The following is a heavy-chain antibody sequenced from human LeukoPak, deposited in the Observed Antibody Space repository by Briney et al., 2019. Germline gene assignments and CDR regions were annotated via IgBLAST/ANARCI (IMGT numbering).Heavy chain of an antibody. CDR1: GFTFTSYS. V-gene: IGHV3-23*01. CDR2: TSDRGDYT. Sequence: PGGSLRLSCAASGFTFTSYSMSWVRQAPGKGLEWVSGTSDRGDYTYYTDSVKGRFTISRDNSKNTLYLQMNSLKAEDTAVYYCAKRGEDADYFDYWGQGTLVTVSS. J-gene: IGHJ4*02. D-gene: IGHD3-10*01. CDR3: AKRGEDADYFDY.